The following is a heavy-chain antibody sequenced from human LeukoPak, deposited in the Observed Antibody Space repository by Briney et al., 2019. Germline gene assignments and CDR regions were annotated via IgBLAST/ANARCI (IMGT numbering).Heavy chain of an antibody. J-gene: IGHJ4*02. CDR3: ARGGLYSCDDRDDY. D-gene: IGHD6-25*01. CDR1: GFTFTSYG. CDR2: ISAYNGNT. V-gene: IGHV1-18*01. Sequence: VASVKVSCKASGFTFTSYGLTWVRRAPGQGLEWMGWISAYNGNTNYAQKLQGRGTMTTDTSTSTAYMELRSLRSDDTAVYYCARGGLYSCDDRDDYWGQGPVVTVSS.